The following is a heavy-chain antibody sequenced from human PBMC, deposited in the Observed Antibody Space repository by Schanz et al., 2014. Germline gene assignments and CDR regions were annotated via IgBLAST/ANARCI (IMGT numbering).Heavy chain of an antibody. J-gene: IGHJ4*02. V-gene: IGHV1-46*01. Sequence: QVQLVQSGSEVKKPGASVKVSCKASGYTFPSYGISWVRQAPGQGPEWMGIIHPSGGSTNYAQQFLGRLTMTRDTSTNTVYMNLSSLTSADTAVYYCARGFLASGGKTFDCWGQGTLVTVSS. CDR1: GYTFPSYG. D-gene: IGHD1-26*01. CDR2: IHPSGGST. CDR3: ARGFLASGGKTFDC.